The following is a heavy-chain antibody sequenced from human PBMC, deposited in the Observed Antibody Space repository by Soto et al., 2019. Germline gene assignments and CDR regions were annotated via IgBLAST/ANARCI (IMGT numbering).Heavy chain of an antibody. D-gene: IGHD5-12*01. CDR3: AKDTATAITSYYFYGMDV. CDR2: ISFDGRNK. Sequence: QVQLVESGGGVVQPGRSLRLSCAASGFIFSTYGMHWVRQAPVKGLEWVAVISFDGRNKYYADSVRGRFTISRDNSKNTLHLQMNSLRGEDTAVYYCAKDTATAITSYYFYGMDVWGQGTTVTVSS. J-gene: IGHJ6*02. V-gene: IGHV3-30*18. CDR1: GFIFSTYG.